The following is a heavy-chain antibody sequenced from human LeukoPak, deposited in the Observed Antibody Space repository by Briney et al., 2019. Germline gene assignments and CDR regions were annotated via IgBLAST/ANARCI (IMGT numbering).Heavy chain of an antibody. CDR1: GFTFSSYS. D-gene: IGHD3-22*01. CDR3: ARDPISYYYDSSGYLKFPYYYGMDV. J-gene: IGHJ6*02. CDR2: ISSSSSYI. Sequence: PGGSLRLSCAASGFTFSSYSMNWVRQVPGKGLEWVSSISSSSSYIYYADSVKGRFTISRDNAKNSLYLQMNSLRAEDTAVYYCARDPISYYYDSSGYLKFPYYYGMDVWGQWTTVTVSS. V-gene: IGHV3-21*01.